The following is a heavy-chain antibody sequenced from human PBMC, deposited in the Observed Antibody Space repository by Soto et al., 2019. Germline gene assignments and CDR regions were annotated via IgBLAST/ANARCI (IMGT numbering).Heavy chain of an antibody. V-gene: IGHV4-59*08. D-gene: IGHD4-17*01. J-gene: IGHJ4*02. CDR1: GGSISSYY. CDR2: IYYSGST. CDR3: ARFSIDFGDYRYYFDF. Sequence: PSETLSLTCTVSGGSISSYYWSWIRQPPGKGLEWIGYIYYSGSTNYNPSLKSRVTISVDTSKNQFSLKLSSVTAADTAVYYCARFSIDFGDYRYYFDFWGQRTLVTVSS.